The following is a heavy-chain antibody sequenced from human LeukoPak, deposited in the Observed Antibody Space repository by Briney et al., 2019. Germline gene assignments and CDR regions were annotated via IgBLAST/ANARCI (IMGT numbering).Heavy chain of an antibody. J-gene: IGHJ4*02. V-gene: IGHV3-53*01. CDR3: AKRSCSGGSCNFDY. D-gene: IGHD2-15*01. Sequence: GGSLRLSCAASGFTVSSNYMSWVRQAPGKGLEWVSVIYSGGSTYYADSVKGRFTISRDNSKNTLYLQMNSLRAEDTAVYYCAKRSCSGGSCNFDYWGQGTLVTVSS. CDR2: IYSGGST. CDR1: GFTVSSNY.